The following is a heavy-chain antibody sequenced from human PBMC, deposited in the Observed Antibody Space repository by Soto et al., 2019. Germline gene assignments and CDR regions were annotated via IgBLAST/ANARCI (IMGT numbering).Heavy chain of an antibody. Sequence: SETLSLTCTVSGGSISSGGYDWSWIRQHPGKGLEWIGYIYYSGSTYYNPSLKSRVTISVDTSKNQFSLKLSSVTAADTAVYDCARGDYGGNRALNWGQGTLVTVSS. V-gene: IGHV4-31*03. CDR2: IYYSGST. D-gene: IGHD4-17*01. J-gene: IGHJ4*02. CDR3: ARGDYGGNRALN. CDR1: GGSISSGGYD.